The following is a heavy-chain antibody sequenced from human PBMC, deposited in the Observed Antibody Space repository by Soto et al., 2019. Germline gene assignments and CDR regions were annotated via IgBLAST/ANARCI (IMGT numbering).Heavy chain of an antibody. Sequence: SVKVSCKASGFTFTSSAVQWVRQARGQRLEWIGWIVVGSGNTNYAQKFQERVTITRDVSTSTAYMELSSLRSEDTAVYYCAAGGWDYYGSGSYVYYYGMDVWGQGITVTVSS. V-gene: IGHV1-58*01. D-gene: IGHD3-10*01. CDR3: AAGGWDYYGSGSYVYYYGMDV. CDR1: GFTFTSSA. J-gene: IGHJ6*02. CDR2: IVVGSGNT.